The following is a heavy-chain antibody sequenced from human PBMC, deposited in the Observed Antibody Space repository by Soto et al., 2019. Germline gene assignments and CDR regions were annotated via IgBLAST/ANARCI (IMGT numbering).Heavy chain of an antibody. V-gene: IGHV3-30*18. J-gene: IGHJ4*02. Sequence: QVQLVESGGGVVQPGRSLRLSCAASGFTFSNFGMHWVRQAPGKGLAWVAGISYVGNDKYYADSVRGRFTISRDNSKNTLFLQMNSLTTEDTAVYYCAKFWSPMAALVDDYWGEGTLVTVSS. CDR2: ISYVGNDK. CDR1: GFTFSNFG. D-gene: IGHD3-3*01. CDR3: AKFWSPMAALVDDY.